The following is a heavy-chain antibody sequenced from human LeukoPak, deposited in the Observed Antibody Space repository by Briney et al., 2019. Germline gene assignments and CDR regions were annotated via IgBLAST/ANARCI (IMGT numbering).Heavy chain of an antibody. V-gene: IGHV1-3*01. CDR2: INAGNGNT. CDR1: GYTLTGYA. Sequence: GASVKVSCRASGYTLTGYAIQWVRQAPGQRLEWMGWINAGNGNTKYSQKFQGRVTITRDTSANTVYMELSSLRSEDTAVYYCARGPLGRNGDYFDYWGQGTLVTVSS. D-gene: IGHD7-27*01. J-gene: IGHJ4*02. CDR3: ARGPLGRNGDYFDY.